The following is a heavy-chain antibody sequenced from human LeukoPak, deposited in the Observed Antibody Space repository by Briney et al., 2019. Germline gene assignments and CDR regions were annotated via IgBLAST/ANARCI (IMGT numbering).Heavy chain of an antibody. D-gene: IGHD2-2*01. CDR3: AGNLLGYCSSTSCYSYWFDP. V-gene: IGHV1-69*05. Sequence: SVKVSCKASGGTFSSYAISWVRQAPGPGVEGMGGIIPIFGTANYAQKFQGRVTITTDESTSTAYMELSSLRSEDTAVYYCAGNLLGYCSSTSCYSYWFDPWGQGTLVTVSS. CDR1: GGTFSSYA. CDR2: IIPIFGTA. J-gene: IGHJ5*02.